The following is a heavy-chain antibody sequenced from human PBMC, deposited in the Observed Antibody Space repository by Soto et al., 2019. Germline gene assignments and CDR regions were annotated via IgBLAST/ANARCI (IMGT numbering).Heavy chain of an antibody. Sequence: GGSLRLSCTASGFTFGDYGVSWFRQAPGKGLEWVGFIRSKAYGGTTEYVASVKGRFTISRDDSKSIAYLQMDSLKTEDTAVYYCTRVLRNNYYYYGMDVWGQGTRVTVSS. V-gene: IGHV3-49*03. CDR3: TRVLRNNYYYYGMDV. CDR2: IRSKAYGGTT. D-gene: IGHD1-1*01. CDR1: GFTFGDYG. J-gene: IGHJ6*02.